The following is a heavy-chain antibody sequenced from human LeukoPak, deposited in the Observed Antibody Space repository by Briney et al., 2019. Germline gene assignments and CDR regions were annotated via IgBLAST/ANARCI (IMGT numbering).Heavy chain of an antibody. J-gene: IGHJ4*02. CDR1: GGSISSYY. CDR2: IYYSGST. CDR3: ARVGRYGYNLEYFDY. D-gene: IGHD5-24*01. V-gene: IGHV4-59*01. Sequence: PSETMSLTCTVSGGSISSYYWSWIRQPPGKGLEWIGDIYYSGSTNYNPSLKSRVTISVDTSKNQFSLKLSSVTAADTAVYYCARVGRYGYNLEYFDYWGQGNLVTVSS.